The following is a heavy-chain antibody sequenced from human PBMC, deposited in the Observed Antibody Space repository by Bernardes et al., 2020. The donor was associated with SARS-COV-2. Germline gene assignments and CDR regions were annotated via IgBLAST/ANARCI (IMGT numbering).Heavy chain of an antibody. CDR2: INSDGSST. V-gene: IGHV3-74*01. D-gene: IGHD1-26*01. CDR1: GFTFRSYW. Sequence: GGSLRLSCAVSGFTFRSYWMYWVRQVPGKGLVWVSHINSDGSSTRYADSVKGRFTISRDNAENTLYLQMNSLRAEDTAVYYCARIDEETGRDYWGQGTLVTVSS. J-gene: IGHJ4*02. CDR3: ARIDEETGRDY.